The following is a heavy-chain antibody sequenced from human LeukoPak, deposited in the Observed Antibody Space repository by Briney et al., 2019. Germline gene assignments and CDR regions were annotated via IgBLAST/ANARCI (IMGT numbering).Heavy chain of an antibody. CDR1: RFTFSNYG. Sequence: GGSLRLSCAASRFTFSNYGVNWVRQAPGKGLEWVSYINSRSSTIYYADSVRGRFTISRDNAKNSLYLQMNSLKAEDTAVYYCARDREISYSSGWLLAYWGQGTLVTVSS. D-gene: IGHD6-19*01. J-gene: IGHJ4*02. V-gene: IGHV3-48*01. CDR2: INSRSSTI. CDR3: ARDREISYSSGWLLAY.